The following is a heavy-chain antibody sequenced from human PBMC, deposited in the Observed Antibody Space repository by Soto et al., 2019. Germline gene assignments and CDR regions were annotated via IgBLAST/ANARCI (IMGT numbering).Heavy chain of an antibody. V-gene: IGHV3-23*01. J-gene: IGHJ4*02. CDR1: GFTFETYA. D-gene: IGHD6-19*01. CDR3: AKGYSSGWYLY. CDR2: ICGSGGST. Sequence: GGSLRLSCEDSGFTFETYAMHWVRQAPGKGLEWVSAICGSGGSTYYADSVKGRFTISRDNSKNTLYLQMNSLRAEDTAVYYCAKGYSSGWYLYWGQGTLVTVSS.